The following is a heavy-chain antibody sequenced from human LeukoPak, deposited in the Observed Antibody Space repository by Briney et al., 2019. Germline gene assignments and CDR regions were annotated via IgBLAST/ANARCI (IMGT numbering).Heavy chain of an antibody. CDR3: ARGRYYLEF. V-gene: IGHV3-74*01. J-gene: IGHJ4*02. CDR1: GFTFSTYW. CDR2: INTDGGTT. Sequence: GGSLRLSCAASGFTFSTYWMHWVRQAPGKGLVWVSRINTDGGTTNYADSVQGRFTITRDNAKNTLFLQMNNLRAEDTALYYCARGRYYLEFWGQGTLVTVS.